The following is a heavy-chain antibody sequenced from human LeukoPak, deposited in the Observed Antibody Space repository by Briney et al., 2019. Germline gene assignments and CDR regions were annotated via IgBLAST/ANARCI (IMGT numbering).Heavy chain of an antibody. V-gene: IGHV3-23*01. D-gene: IGHD2-21*02. CDR1: GFTFSSYA. CDR2: IRPNSERT. CDR3: AREQSGTRDWDRVDH. Sequence: PGGSLRLSCAASGFTFSSYAISWVRQAPGKGLEWVSAIRPNSERTYYADSVKGRFTISRDNSKDTVYLHIMHLGGEDTAVYYCAREQSGTRDWDRVDHWGRGTLVSVSS. J-gene: IGHJ4*02.